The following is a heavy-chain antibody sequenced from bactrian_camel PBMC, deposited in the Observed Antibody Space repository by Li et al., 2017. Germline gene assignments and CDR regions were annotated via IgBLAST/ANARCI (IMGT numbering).Heavy chain of an antibody. J-gene: IGHJ4*01. CDR1: RIINRRA. D-gene: IGHD1*01. V-gene: IGHV3S53*01. Sequence: VQLVESGGGSVQAGGSLKLSCVASRIINRRAMAWFRQAPGKEREGVAVIDTDGSTTYADSVRGRFTIFRDNTKKTLDLQLNSLTTEDTAVYYCVRGWTSPDQITGQGTQVTVS. CDR2: IDTDGST.